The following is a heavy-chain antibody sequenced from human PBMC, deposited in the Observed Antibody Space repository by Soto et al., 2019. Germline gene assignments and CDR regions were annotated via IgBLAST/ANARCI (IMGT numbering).Heavy chain of an antibody. V-gene: IGHV4-31*03. J-gene: IGHJ4*02. CDR3: ASEGSESYSFDH. Sequence: PSETLSHTCNVSGGPISSGDYYWSWIRQHPGKGLEWIGYIYHNGNTHYNPSLKSRVTISLDTSKNQFSLNLSSVTAADTAVYYCASEGSESYSFDHWGQGALVTVSS. CDR2: IYHNGNT. D-gene: IGHD3-10*01. CDR1: GGPISSGDYY.